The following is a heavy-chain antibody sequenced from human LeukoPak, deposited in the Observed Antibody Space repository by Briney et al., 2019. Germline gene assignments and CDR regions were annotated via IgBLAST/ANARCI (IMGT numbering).Heavy chain of an antibody. V-gene: IGHV1-69*06. D-gene: IGHD3-3*01. CDR1: GGTFSSYA. CDR2: IIPIFGTA. Sequence: SVKVSCKASGGTFSSYATSWVRQAPGQGLEWMGGIIPIFGTANYAQKFQGRVTITADKSTSTAYMELSSLRAEDTAVYYCARDCNLYDFWSGFQTWGQGTLVTVSS. J-gene: IGHJ5*02. CDR3: ARDCNLYDFWSGFQT.